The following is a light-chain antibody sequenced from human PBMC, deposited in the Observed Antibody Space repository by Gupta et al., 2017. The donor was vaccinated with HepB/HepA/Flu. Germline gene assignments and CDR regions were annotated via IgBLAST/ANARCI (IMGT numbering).Light chain of an antibody. Sequence: EIVLTQSPATLSLSPGERATLSCRASQSVSSYLAWYQQKPGQAPRLLIYDASNRATGIPARFSRSGSGTDFTLTISSLEPEDFAVYYCQQRSNWPPVTLTFGGGTKVEIK. CDR3: QQRSNWPPVTLT. CDR2: DAS. V-gene: IGKV3-11*01. CDR1: QSVSSY. J-gene: IGKJ4*01.